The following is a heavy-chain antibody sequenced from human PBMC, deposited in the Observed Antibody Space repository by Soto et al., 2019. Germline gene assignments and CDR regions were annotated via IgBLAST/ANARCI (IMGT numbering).Heavy chain of an antibody. CDR3: AKDGDVGYDFWSGYYLNCFDP. CDR1: GFTFSSYA. J-gene: IGHJ5*02. Sequence: EVQLLESGGGLVQPGGSLRLSCAASGFTFSSYAMSWVRQAPGKGLEWVSAISGSGGSTYYADSVKGRFTISRDNSKNTLYLQMNSLRAEDTAVYYCAKDGDVGYDFWSGYYLNCFDPWGQGTLVTVSS. V-gene: IGHV3-23*01. D-gene: IGHD3-3*01. CDR2: ISGSGGST.